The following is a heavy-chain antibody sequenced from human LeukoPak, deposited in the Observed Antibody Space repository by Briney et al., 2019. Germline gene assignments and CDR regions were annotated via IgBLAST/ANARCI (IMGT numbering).Heavy chain of an antibody. D-gene: IGHD5-18*01. CDR2: IKQDGSEK. CDR3: ARGVQYIDFDY. V-gene: IGHV3-7*01. J-gene: IGHJ4*02. CDR1: GFIFSTYW. Sequence: PGGSLRLSCAASGFIFSTYWMSWVRQAPGKGLEWVANIKQDGSEKYYVDSVKGRFTISRDNAKNSLYLQMNSLRAEDTAVYYCARGVQYIDFDYWGQGTLVTVSS.